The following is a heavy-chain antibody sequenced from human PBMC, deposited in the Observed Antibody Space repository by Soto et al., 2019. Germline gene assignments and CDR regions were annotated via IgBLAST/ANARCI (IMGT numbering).Heavy chain of an antibody. J-gene: IGHJ6*02. V-gene: IGHV4-31*03. CDR2: IYYNGST. CDR1: GGSISSGGYY. D-gene: IGHD3-3*01. Sequence: SETLSLTCTFSGGSISSGGYYWSWIRQHPGKGLEWIGYIYYNGSTYYNPSLKSRVSISVDTSKNQFSLKVTSVIAADTAVYFCAREAVTTIFNYYYYYGMDVWGQGTTVTVSS. CDR3: AREAVTTIFNYYYYYGMDV.